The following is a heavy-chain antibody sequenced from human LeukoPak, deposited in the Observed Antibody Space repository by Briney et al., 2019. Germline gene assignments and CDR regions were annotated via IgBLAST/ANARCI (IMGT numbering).Heavy chain of an antibody. V-gene: IGHV1-2*02. CDR3: ARDGDSSSWSEMDV. CDR2: INPNSGGT. J-gene: IGHJ6*02. D-gene: IGHD6-13*01. CDR1: GYTFTGYY. Sequence: RASVKVSCKASGYTFTGYYMHWVRQAPGQGLEWMGWINPNSGGTNYAQKFQGRVTMTRDTSISTAYMELSRLRSDDTAVYYCARDGDSSSWSEMDVWGQGTTVTVSS.